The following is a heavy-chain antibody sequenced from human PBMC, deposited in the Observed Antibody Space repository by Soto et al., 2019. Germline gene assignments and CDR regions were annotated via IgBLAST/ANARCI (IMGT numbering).Heavy chain of an antibody. D-gene: IGHD6-19*01. J-gene: IGHJ4*02. CDR2: TSFDGSSG. Sequence: QVQLVESGGGVVQPGRSLRLSCAASGFTFSSSGMHWVRQAPGKGLEWVAVTSFDGSSGYYADSVRGRFTISRDNSNNTLYLQMNILRAEDTAVYYCAKSPPAVAGYFDYWGQGTLVTVSS. CDR3: AKSPPAVAGYFDY. V-gene: IGHV3-30*18. CDR1: GFTFSSSG.